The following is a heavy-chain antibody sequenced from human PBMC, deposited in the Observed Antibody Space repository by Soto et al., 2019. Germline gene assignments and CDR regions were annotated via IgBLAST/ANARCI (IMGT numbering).Heavy chain of an antibody. D-gene: IGHD3-9*01. CDR2: INDRGSI. V-gene: IGHV4-34*01. CDR1: GGSFSGYY. J-gene: IGHJ2*01. Sequence: QVQLQQWGAGPLRPLETLSLTCGVSGGSFSGYYWAWIRQSPGKGLEWIGEINDRGSINYNPSLKSRVSISVDTSKNHYSLNLRSATAADTAVYHSARGSHAILTGPPWVWYFDLWGRGTLVTVSS. CDR3: ARGSHAILTGPPWVWYFDL.